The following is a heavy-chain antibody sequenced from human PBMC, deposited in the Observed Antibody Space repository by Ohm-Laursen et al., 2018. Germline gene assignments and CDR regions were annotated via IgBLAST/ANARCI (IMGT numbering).Heavy chain of an antibody. D-gene: IGHD3-10*01. CDR2: IYYSGST. V-gene: IGHV4-31*02. CDR1: GGSISSGGYY. J-gene: IGHJ4*02. Sequence: TLSLTWTVSGGSISSGGYYWSWIRQHPGKGLEWIGYIYYSGSTYYNPSLKSRVTISVDTSKNQFSLKLSSVTAADTAVYYCARGFGELVPFDYWGQGTLVTVSS. CDR3: ARGFGELVPFDY.